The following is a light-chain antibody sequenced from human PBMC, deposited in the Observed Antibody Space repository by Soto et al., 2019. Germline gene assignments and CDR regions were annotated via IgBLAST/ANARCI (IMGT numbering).Light chain of an antibody. V-gene: IGLV2-23*02. CDR3: CSYAGSSTYV. Sequence: QSVLTQPASVSGSPGQSITISCTGTSSDVGSYNLVSWYQQHPGKAPKLMIYEVSKRPSGVSNRFSGSKSGNTASLTISGLQAEDEVDYYCCSYAGSSTYVFGTGTKVT. CDR1: SSDVGSYNL. J-gene: IGLJ1*01. CDR2: EVS.